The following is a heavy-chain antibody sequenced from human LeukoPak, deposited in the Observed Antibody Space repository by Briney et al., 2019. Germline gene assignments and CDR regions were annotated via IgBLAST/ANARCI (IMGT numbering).Heavy chain of an antibody. CDR3: ARPGRGHSSGWYYFPRFDY. V-gene: IGHV1-3*01. J-gene: IGHJ4*02. D-gene: IGHD6-19*01. CDR2: INAGNGNT. Sequence: ASVKVSCKASGYTFTSYAMHWVRQAPGQRLEWMGWINAGNGNTKYSQKFQGRVTITRDTSASTAYMELSSLRSEDTAVYYCARPGRGHSSGWYYFPRFDYWGQGTLVTVSS. CDR1: GYTFTSYA.